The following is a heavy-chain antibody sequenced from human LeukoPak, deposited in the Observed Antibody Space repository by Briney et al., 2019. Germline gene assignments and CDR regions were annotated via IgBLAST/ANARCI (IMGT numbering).Heavy chain of an antibody. CDR2: IYYSGST. CDR3: ARERYYYDTTGFIDY. Sequence: ASETLSLTCTVSGGSISSSSYYWGWIRQPPGKGLEWIGSIYYSGSTYYNPSLKSRVTISVDTSKNQFSLKLSSVTAAGTAVYYCARERYYYDTTGFIDYWGQGTLVTVS. D-gene: IGHD3-22*01. J-gene: IGHJ4*02. CDR1: GGSISSSSYY. V-gene: IGHV4-39*02.